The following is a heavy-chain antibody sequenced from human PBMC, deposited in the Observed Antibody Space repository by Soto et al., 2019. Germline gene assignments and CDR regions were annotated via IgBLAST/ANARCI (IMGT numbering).Heavy chain of an antibody. D-gene: IGHD3-10*01. V-gene: IGHV3-23*01. CDR2: ISGSGDST. CDR3: VRELFYYGSGTYWDY. J-gene: IGHJ4*02. Sequence: GGSLRLSCAASGFTFSNSAMTWVRQALGKGLEWVSVISGSGDSTYYADSVRGRFTISRDNSKNTLFLQMNSLRAEDTAVYYCVRELFYYGSGTYWDYWGQGTLVTVSS. CDR1: GFTFSNSA.